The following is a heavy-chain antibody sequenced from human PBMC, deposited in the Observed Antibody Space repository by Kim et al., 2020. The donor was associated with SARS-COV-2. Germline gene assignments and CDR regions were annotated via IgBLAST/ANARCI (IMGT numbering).Heavy chain of an antibody. CDR3: AKDIRFDSSGYFVL. D-gene: IGHD3-22*01. J-gene: IGHJ5*02. V-gene: IGHV3-30*02. CDR1: GFTFSSHA. Sequence: GGSLRLSCAASGFTFSSHAMHWVRQAPGKGLEWVALIWNDGSHKNYAESVKGRFTISRDNSNNRLYLEMSSLRAEDTAVYHCAKDIRFDSSGYFVLWGQGTQVTVSP. CDR2: IWNDGSHK.